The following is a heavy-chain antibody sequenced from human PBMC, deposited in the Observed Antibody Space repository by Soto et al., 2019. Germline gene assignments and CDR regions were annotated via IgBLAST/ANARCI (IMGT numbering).Heavy chain of an antibody. J-gene: IGHJ4*02. Sequence: GGSLRLSCAASGFTITYYGMHWVRQAPGKGLEGVAALSSDGISEYYADSVKGRFSVSRDNIKNSMFLQISSLKGEDTAVYFCARNFAPQGQYNFDYWGQGTLVTVSS. D-gene: IGHD5-18*01. CDR2: LSSDGISE. V-gene: IGHV3-33*01. CDR1: GFTITYYG. CDR3: ARNFAPQGQYNFDY.